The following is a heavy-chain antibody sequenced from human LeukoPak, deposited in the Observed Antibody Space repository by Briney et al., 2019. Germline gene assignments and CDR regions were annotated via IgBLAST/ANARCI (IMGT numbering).Heavy chain of an antibody. CDR3: ATYRSCANGVCYRFDQ. CDR1: GFTFIDYY. CDR2: IKEEGREK. J-gene: IGHJ4*02. Sequence: GGALRLSCAPSGFTFIDYYMSWVRQAPEKGLERVAHIKEEGREKYNVESVKGRFTVSRDNAKNSLYLQMNSLRAEDTAVYYCATYRSCANGVCYRFDQWGQGTLVTVSS. D-gene: IGHD2-8*01. V-gene: IGHV3-7*01.